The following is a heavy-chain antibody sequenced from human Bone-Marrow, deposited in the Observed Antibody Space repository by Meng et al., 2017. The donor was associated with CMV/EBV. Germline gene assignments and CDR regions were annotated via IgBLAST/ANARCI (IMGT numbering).Heavy chain of an antibody. CDR1: GFTFSTYG. V-gene: IGHV3-23*01. D-gene: IGHD3-3*01. Sequence: GESLKISCAASGFTFSTYGMSWVRQAPGKGLEWVSVINSSGDKTFNADSVKGRFTISRDNSKNTLYLQMNSLRVEDTAVYYCAKNGYFGVITPYDALDIWGQGTMVTVSS. CDR3: AKNGYFGVITPYDALDI. J-gene: IGHJ3*02. CDR2: INSSGDKT.